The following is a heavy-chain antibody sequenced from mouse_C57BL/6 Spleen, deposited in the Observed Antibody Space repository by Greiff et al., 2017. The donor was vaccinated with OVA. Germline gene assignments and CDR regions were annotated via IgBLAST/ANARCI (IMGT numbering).Heavy chain of an antibody. Sequence: VQLQQSGAELVKPGASVKLSCKASGYTFTEYTIHWVKQRSGQGLEWIGWFYPGSGSIKYNEKFKDKATLTADKSSSTVYMELSRLTSEDSAVDFCARHEEGGPVVADYYAMDYWGQGTSVTVSS. V-gene: IGHV1-62-2*01. CDR3: ARHEEGGPVVADYYAMDY. CDR1: GYTFTEYT. CDR2: FYPGSGSI. D-gene: IGHD1-1*01. J-gene: IGHJ4*01.